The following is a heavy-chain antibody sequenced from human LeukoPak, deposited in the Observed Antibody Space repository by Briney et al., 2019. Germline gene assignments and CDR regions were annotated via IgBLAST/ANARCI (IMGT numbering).Heavy chain of an antibody. CDR2: IIPIFGIA. Sequence: ASVKVSCKASGGTFSSYAISWVRQAPGQGLEWMGRIIPIFGIANYAQKFQGRVTITADKSTSTAYMELSSLRSEDTAVYYCARPHCSSTSCYPPSDYYYVMDVGGQGTTVTVPS. V-gene: IGHV1-69*04. CDR3: ARPHCSSTSCYPPSDYYYVMDV. CDR1: GGTFSSYA. D-gene: IGHD2-2*01. J-gene: IGHJ6*02.